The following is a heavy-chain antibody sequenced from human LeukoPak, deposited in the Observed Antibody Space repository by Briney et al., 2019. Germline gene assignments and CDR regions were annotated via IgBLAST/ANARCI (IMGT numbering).Heavy chain of an antibody. Sequence: GGSLRLSCAASGFTFSSYAMSWVRQAPGKGLEWVSAISGSGGSTYYADSVKGRFTICRDNSKNTLYLQMNSLRAEDTAVYYCAKTYDSSGWYWFDPWGQGTLVTVSS. CDR3: AKTYDSSGWYWFDP. CDR2: ISGSGGST. J-gene: IGHJ5*02. CDR1: GFTFSSYA. D-gene: IGHD3-22*01. V-gene: IGHV3-23*01.